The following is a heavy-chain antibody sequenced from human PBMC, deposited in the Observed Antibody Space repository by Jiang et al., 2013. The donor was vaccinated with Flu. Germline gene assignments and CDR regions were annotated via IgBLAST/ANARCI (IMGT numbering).Heavy chain of an antibody. CDR3: ATTDYYDSSGYPPFDY. CDR2: IRYDGSNK. CDR1: FSSYG. J-gene: IGHJ4*02. V-gene: IGHV3-30*02. D-gene: IGHD3-22*01. Sequence: FSSYGMRLGPPGSRQGAGVVAFIRYDGSNKYYADSVKGRFTISRDNSKNTLYLQMNSLRAEDTAVYYCATTDYYDSSGYPPFDYWGQGTLVTVSS.